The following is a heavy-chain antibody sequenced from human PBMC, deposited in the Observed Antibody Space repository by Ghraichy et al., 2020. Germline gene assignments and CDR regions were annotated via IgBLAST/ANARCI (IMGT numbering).Heavy chain of an antibody. V-gene: IGHV3-23*01. CDR1: GFTFSDYA. J-gene: IGHJ4*02. Sequence: SCAASGFTFSDYAMSWVRQAPGKGLEWVSAISGSSGSTYYADSVKGRFTISRDNSKNTLYLQMNSLRAEDTSIFYCAKDRGIAVTGPHYFDYWGQGTLVTVSS. CDR2: ISGSSGST. D-gene: IGHD6-19*01. CDR3: AKDRGIAVTGPHYFDY.